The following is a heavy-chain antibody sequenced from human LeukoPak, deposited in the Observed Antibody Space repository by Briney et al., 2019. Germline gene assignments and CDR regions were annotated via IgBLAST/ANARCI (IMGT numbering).Heavy chain of an antibody. D-gene: IGHD3-10*01. CDR2: IIPIFGAA. J-gene: IGHJ4*02. Sequence: EASVKVSCKASGGTFSSYAISWARQAPGQGLEWMGGIIPIFGAANYAQKFQGRVTITADESTSTAYMELSSLRSEDTAVYYCAREERNGGYLADNWGQGTLVTVSS. V-gene: IGHV1-69*13. CDR1: GGTFSSYA. CDR3: AREERNGGYLADN.